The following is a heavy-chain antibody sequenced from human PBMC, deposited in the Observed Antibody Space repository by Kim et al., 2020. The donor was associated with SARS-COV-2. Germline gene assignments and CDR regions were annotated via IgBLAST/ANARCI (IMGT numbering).Heavy chain of an antibody. J-gene: IGHJ6*02. V-gene: IGHV3-30*18. D-gene: IGHD6-13*01. CDR1: GLTFSSYG. CDR3: AKDNANSGIWGSSWYRNYYGMDV. CDR2: ISYDGSNK. Sequence: GGSLRLSCAASGLTFSSYGMHWVRQAPGKGLEWVAVISYDGSNKYYADSVKGRFTISRDNSKNTLYLQMNSLRAEDTAVYYCAKDNANSGIWGSSWYRNYYGMDVWGQGTTVTVSS.